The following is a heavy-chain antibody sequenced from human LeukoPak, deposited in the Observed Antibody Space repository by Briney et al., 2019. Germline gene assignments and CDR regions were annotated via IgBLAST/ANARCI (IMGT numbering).Heavy chain of an antibody. CDR1: GYSFTSYW. V-gene: IGHV5-51*01. J-gene: IGHJ4*02. CDR2: IYPGDSDT. CDR3: ARGSARLKDGSGSYYND. Sequence: GESLKISCKGSGYSFTSYWIGWVRQMPGKGLEWMGIIYPGDSDTRYSPSFQGQVTISADKSISTAYLQWSSLKASDTAMYYCARGSARLKDGSGSYYNDWGQGTLVTVSS. D-gene: IGHD3-10*01.